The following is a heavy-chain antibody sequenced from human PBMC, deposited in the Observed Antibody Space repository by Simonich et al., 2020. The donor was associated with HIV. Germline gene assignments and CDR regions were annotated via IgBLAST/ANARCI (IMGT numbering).Heavy chain of an antibody. CDR1: GYSFTSYW. V-gene: IGHV5-51*03. J-gene: IGHJ2*01. CDR3: VRRLAVAGTYWYFDL. Sequence: EVQLVQSGAEVKKPGESLKISCKGSGYSFTSYWIGWVRQMPGKGLEGMGLISPGDSDTIYSPSFQGQVTIAADKSISTAYLQWSSLKASDTAMYYCVRRLAVAGTYWYFDLWGRGTLVTVSS. D-gene: IGHD6-19*01. CDR2: ISPGDSDT.